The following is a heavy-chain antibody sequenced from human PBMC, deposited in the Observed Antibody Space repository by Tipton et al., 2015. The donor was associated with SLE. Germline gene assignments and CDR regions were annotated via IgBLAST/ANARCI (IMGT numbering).Heavy chain of an antibody. V-gene: IGHV4-31*03. J-gene: IGHJ4*02. CDR3: ARFDYSNWDDY. Sequence: TLSLTCNVFGGSISSGGYYWSWIRQHPGKGLEWIGYTYYSGRPYYNPSLKSRLTMSVDTSRNQFSLKLTSVTAADTAVYFCARFDYSNWDDYWGQGTLVTVSS. D-gene: IGHD4-11*01. CDR1: GGSISSGGYY. CDR2: TYYSGRP.